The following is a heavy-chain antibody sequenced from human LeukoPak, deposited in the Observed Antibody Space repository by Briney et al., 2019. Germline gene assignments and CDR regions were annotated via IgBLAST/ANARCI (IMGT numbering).Heavy chain of an antibody. Sequence: SGGSLRLSCAASGFTFSSYWMSWVRQAPGKGLEWVANIKQDGSEKYYVDSVKGRFTISRDNAKNSLYLQMNSLRAEDTAVYYCARALARLEWLFGSSYYYYMDVWGKGTTVTVSS. V-gene: IGHV3-7*01. CDR2: IKQDGSEK. J-gene: IGHJ6*03. CDR1: GFTFSSYW. CDR3: ARALARLEWLFGSSYYYYMDV. D-gene: IGHD3-3*01.